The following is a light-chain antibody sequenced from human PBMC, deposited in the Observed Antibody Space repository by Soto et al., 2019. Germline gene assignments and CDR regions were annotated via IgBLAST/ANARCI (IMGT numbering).Light chain of an antibody. V-gene: IGLV2-14*01. CDR1: SSDVGGSNY. Sequence: QSALTQPASVSGSPGQSITISCIGTSSDVGGSNYVSWYQQYPGKAPKLMIYEVSNRPSGVSDRFSGSKSGNTASLTISGLQAEDVADYYCTSYTSSSTLVFGGGTELTVL. J-gene: IGLJ3*02. CDR3: TSYTSSSTLV. CDR2: EVS.